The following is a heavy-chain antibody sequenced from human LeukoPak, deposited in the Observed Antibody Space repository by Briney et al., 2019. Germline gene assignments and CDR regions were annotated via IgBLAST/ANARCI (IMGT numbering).Heavy chain of an antibody. D-gene: IGHD3-3*01. CDR2: FDPEDGET. CDR1: GYTLTELS. Sequence: GASVKVSCKVSGYTLTELSMHWVRQAPGKGLEWMGGFDPEDGETIYAQKFQGRVTMTEDTSTDTAYMELSSLRSEDTAVYYCASVWSGYYRRFFDYWGQGTLVTVSS. V-gene: IGHV1-24*01. CDR3: ASVWSGYYRRFFDY. J-gene: IGHJ4*02.